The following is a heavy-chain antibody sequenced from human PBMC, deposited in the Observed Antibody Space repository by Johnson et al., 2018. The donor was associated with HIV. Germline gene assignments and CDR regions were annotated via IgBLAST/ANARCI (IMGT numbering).Heavy chain of an antibody. D-gene: IGHD6-6*01. J-gene: IGHJ3*02. CDR2: ISYDGTNT. CDR1: DFTFSNNA. V-gene: IGHV3-30*14. CDR3: ASGVTARAPLLI. Sequence: VQLVESGGGVVQPGRSLRLSCAASDFTFSNNAIHWVHQAPGKGLEWVAVISYDGTNTYYADSVRGRFTISRDNSRNTVSLQMIILRPKDTAMYYCASGVTARAPLLIWGQGTMVTVSS.